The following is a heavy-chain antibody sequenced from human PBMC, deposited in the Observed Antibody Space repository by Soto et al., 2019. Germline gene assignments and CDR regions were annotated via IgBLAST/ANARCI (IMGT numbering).Heavy chain of an antibody. J-gene: IGHJ4*02. D-gene: IGHD5-12*01. CDR1: AASISSSTYC. V-gene: IGHV4-39*01. CDR2: ISDSENT. CDR3: ARMNSGYDSFVFDY. Sequence: QLQLQESGPGLVKPSETLSLTCTVSAASISSSTYCWGWIRQPPGKGLEWIGSISDSENTYYNPSLKSRITMSIDTSKKQFSLRLSSVTASDTAVYYCARMNSGYDSFVFDYWGQGALVTVSS.